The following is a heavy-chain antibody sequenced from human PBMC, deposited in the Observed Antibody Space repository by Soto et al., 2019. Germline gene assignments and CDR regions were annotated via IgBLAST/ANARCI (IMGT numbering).Heavy chain of an antibody. CDR1: GFTFSNAW. Sequence: GGSLRLSCAASGFTFSNAWMNWVRQAPGKGLEWVGRIKSKTDGGTTDYAAPVKGRFTISRDDSKNTLYLQMNSLKTEDTAVYYCTTVSSGPNDFWSGYHNNYYYYGMDVWGQGTTVTVSS. J-gene: IGHJ6*02. CDR2: IKSKTDGGTT. D-gene: IGHD3-3*01. CDR3: TTVSSGPNDFWSGYHNNYYYYGMDV. V-gene: IGHV3-15*07.